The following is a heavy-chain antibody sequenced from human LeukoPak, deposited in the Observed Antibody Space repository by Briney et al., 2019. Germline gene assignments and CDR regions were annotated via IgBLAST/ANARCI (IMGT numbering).Heavy chain of an antibody. Sequence: GASVKVSCKASGYTFISYDINWVRQATGQGLEWMGWMNPNSGNTGYAQKFQDRVTITRNTSISTTYMELSRLRSDDTAVYYCARIRYFDWLLYRDAFDIWGQGTMVTVSS. J-gene: IGHJ3*02. D-gene: IGHD3-9*01. CDR2: MNPNSGNT. CDR1: GYTFISYD. V-gene: IGHV1-8*03. CDR3: ARIRYFDWLLYRDAFDI.